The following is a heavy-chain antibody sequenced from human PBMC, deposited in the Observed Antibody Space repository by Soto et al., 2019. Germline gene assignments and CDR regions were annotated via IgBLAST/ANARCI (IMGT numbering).Heavy chain of an antibody. D-gene: IGHD5-18*01. Sequence: QVQLVQSGAEVKKPGASVKVSCKASGYTFTSYYMHWVRQAPGQGLEWMGIINPSGGSTSYAQKSQGRVTMTRDTSTSTVYMELSSLRSEDTAVYYCARDRGGSGYSLGGFDYWGQGTLVTVSS. CDR3: ARDRGGSGYSLGGFDY. CDR2: INPSGGST. CDR1: GYTFTSYY. J-gene: IGHJ4*02. V-gene: IGHV1-46*01.